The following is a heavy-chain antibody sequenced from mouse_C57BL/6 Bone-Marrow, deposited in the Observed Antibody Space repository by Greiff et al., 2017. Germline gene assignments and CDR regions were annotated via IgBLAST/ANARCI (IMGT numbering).Heavy chain of an antibody. CDR1: GYTFTSYG. Sequence: VQLQQSGAELARPGASVKLSCKASGYTFTSYGISWVKQRTGQGLEWIGEIYPRSGNTYYNEKFKGKATLTADKSSSTAYMELRSLTSEDSAVYFCARHYYGSSYYFYYWGQGTTLTVSS. CDR2: IYPRSGNT. J-gene: IGHJ2*01. D-gene: IGHD1-1*01. V-gene: IGHV1-81*01. CDR3: ARHYYGSSYYFYY.